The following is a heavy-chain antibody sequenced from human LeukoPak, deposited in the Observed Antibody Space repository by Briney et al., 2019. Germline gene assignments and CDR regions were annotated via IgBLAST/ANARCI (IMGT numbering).Heavy chain of an antibody. CDR2: VHHSGTT. J-gene: IGHJ4*02. D-gene: IGHD2-2*02. V-gene: IGHV4-4*02. CDR1: GGSISSSNW. CDR3: ASRTGYCSSTSCYSFDS. Sequence: PSETLSLTCAVSGGSISSSNWWSWVRQPPGKGLEWIGEVHHSGTTNYNPSLKSRVTMSVDKSKNQFSLKLSSVTAADTAVYYCASRTGYCSSTSCYSFDSWGQGTLVTVSS.